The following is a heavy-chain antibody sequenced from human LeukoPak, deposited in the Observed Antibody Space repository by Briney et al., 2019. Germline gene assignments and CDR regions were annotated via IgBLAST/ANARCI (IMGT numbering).Heavy chain of an antibody. CDR1: GYSFITYW. CDR2: IYPGDSDT. CDR3: ARHIDFGRGYRNGYNY. V-gene: IGHV5-51*01. D-gene: IGHD5-18*01. J-gene: IGHJ4*02. Sequence: GESLKISCKGSGYSFITYWIGWVRQMPGKGLEWMGIIYPGDSDTRYSPSFQGQVTISVDKSINTAYLQWSSLKASDTAMYYCARHIDFGRGYRNGYNYWGQGTLVTVSS.